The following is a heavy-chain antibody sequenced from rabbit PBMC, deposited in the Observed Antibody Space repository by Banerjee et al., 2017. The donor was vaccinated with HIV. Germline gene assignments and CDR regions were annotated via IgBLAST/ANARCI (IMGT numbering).Heavy chain of an antibody. J-gene: IGHJ4*01. CDR2: IDGGSSGST. V-gene: IGHV1S40*01. CDR3: AKDRDTGSVFYFDL. D-gene: IGHD1-1*01. Sequence: QQLVESGGGLVKPGASLTLTCKASGFSFSSYYYMCWVRQAPGKGLEWIACIDGGSSGSTYYASWAKGRFTISKTSSTTVTLQMTSLTAADTATYLCAKDRDTGSVFYFDLWGPGTLVTVS. CDR1: GFSFSSYYY.